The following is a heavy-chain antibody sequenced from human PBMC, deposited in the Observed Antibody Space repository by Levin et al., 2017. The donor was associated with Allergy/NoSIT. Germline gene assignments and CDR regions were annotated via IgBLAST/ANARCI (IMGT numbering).Heavy chain of an antibody. CDR2: IYRSGRK. CDR1: GGSISSGGYS. Sequence: SETLSLTCAVSGGSISSGGYSWSWIRQPPGKGLEWIGNIYRSGRKDYNPSLKSRVTISVDRSKNQFSLNLSSVTAADTAVYYCARVAGYSYGYYFDYWGQGTLVTVSS. D-gene: IGHD5-18*01. CDR3: ARVAGYSYGYYFDY. J-gene: IGHJ4*02. V-gene: IGHV4-30-2*01.